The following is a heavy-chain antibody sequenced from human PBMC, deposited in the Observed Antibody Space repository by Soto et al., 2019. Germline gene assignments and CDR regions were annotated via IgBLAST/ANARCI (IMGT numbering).Heavy chain of an antibody. J-gene: IGHJ3*02. CDR3: ARGAASYYYDSSGWFAFDI. D-gene: IGHD3-22*01. CDR2: ISAYNGNT. CDR1: GYTFTSYG. V-gene: IGHV1-18*04. Sequence: ASVKVSCKASGYTFTSYGISWVRQAPGQGLEWMGWISAYNGNTNYAQKLQGRVTMTTDTSTSTAYMELRSLRSDDTAVYYCARGAASYYYDSSGWFAFDIWAKGQWSPSPQ.